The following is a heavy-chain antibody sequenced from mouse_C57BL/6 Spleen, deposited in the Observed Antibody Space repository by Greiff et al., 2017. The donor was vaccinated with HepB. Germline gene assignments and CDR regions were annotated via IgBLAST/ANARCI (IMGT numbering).Heavy chain of an antibody. CDR1: GYTFTSYW. J-gene: IGHJ4*01. D-gene: IGHD3-2*02. CDR3: ARQLRLCYYAMDY. Sequence: VQLQQSGAELVKPGASVKLSCKASGYTFTSYWMHWVKQRHGRGLEWIGRIDPNSGGTKYNEKFKSKATLTVDKPSSTAYMQLSSLTSEDSAVYYCARQLRLCYYAMDYWGQGTSVTVSS. V-gene: IGHV1-72*01. CDR2: IDPNSGGT.